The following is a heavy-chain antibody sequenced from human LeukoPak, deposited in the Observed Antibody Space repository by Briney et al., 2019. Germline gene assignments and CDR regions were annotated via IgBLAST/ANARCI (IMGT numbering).Heavy chain of an antibody. J-gene: IGHJ4*02. CDR2: TYYRSKWYN. D-gene: IGHD2-21*02. Sequence: SQTLSLTCAISGDSVSSHNAAWNWIRQSPSRGLEWLGRTYYRSKWYNDYAVSVKSRITINPDTSKNQFSLKLSSVTAADTAVYYCARGLVLVTAISITNFDYWGQGTLVTVSS. CDR3: ARGLVLVTAISITNFDY. V-gene: IGHV6-1*01. CDR1: GDSVSSHNAA.